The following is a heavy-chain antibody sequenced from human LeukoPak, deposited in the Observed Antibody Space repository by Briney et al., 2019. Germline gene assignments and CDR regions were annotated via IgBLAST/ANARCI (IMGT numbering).Heavy chain of an antibody. Sequence: GGSLRLSCAASGFTFSDYCMSWIRQAPGKGLEWVSYISSSGSTIYYADSVKGRFTISRDNSKNTLYLQMNSLRAEDTAVYYCAKDSIVGATGDWGQGTLVTVSS. D-gene: IGHD1-26*01. CDR2: ISSSGSTI. CDR3: AKDSIVGATGD. CDR1: GFTFSDYC. J-gene: IGHJ4*02. V-gene: IGHV3-11*01.